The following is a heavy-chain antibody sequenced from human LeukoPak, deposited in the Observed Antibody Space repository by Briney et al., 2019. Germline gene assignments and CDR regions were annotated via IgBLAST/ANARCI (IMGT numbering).Heavy chain of an antibody. CDR2: IIPIFGTA. J-gene: IGHJ4*02. D-gene: IGHD3-3*01. Sequence: SVKVSCKASGGTFSSYAISWVRQAPGQGLEWMGGIIPIFGTANYAQKFQGRVTITTNESTSTAYMELSSLRSEDTAVYYCAREGADFWSGYYFDYWGQGTLVTVSS. V-gene: IGHV1-69*05. CDR1: GGTFSSYA. CDR3: AREGADFWSGYYFDY.